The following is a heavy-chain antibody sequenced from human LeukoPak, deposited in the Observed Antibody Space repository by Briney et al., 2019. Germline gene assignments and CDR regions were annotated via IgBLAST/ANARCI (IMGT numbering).Heavy chain of an antibody. CDR2: IIPIFGTA. Sequence: ASVKVSCXASGGTFSSYAISWVRQARGQGLEWMGGIIPIFGTANYAQKFQGRVTITTDESTSTAYMELSSLRSEDTAVYYCARSSLGYCTNGVCFAFDYWGQGTLVTVSS. V-gene: IGHV1-69*05. CDR3: ARSSLGYCTNGVCFAFDY. J-gene: IGHJ4*02. CDR1: GGTFSSYA. D-gene: IGHD2-8*01.